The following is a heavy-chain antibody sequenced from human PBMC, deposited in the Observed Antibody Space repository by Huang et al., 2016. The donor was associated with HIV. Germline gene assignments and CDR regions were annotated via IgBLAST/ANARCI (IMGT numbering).Heavy chain of an antibody. J-gene: IGHJ5*01. V-gene: IGHV4-34*02. CDR2: INHAGVT. D-gene: IGHD3-16*01. CDR3: AREIMISFGGPFDS. CDR1: GGSFSGDV. Sequence: QVQLEQWGAGLLKPSETLSLTCAVYGGSFSGDVWNWIRQSPGKGLELIGQINHAGVTDYNPSLKSRATISVDTSKNQFSLRLTSVTAADTAIYYCAREIMISFGGPFDSWGHGNLVTVSS.